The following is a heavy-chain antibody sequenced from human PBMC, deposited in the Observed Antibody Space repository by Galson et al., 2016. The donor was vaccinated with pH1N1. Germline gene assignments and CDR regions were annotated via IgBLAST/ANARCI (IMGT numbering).Heavy chain of an antibody. CDR3: ATGSGSSWFDP. Sequence: SVKVSCKASGYTLIVHYMHWVRQAPGHGLEWMGWINPNSGGTHYAQNFQGRVTLTRDTSINTAYMELSSLTSDDTAVYYCATGSGSSWFDPWGQGTLVTVSS. J-gene: IGHJ5*02. V-gene: IGHV1-2*02. CDR2: INPNSGGT. D-gene: IGHD3-10*01. CDR1: GYTLIVHY.